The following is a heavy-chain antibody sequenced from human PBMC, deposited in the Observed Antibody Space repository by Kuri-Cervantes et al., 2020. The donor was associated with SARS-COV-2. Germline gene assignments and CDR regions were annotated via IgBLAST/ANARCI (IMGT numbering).Heavy chain of an antibody. D-gene: IGHD6-13*01. Sequence: GSLRLSCTVSGGSISSSSYYWGWIRQPPGKGLEWIGSIYYSGSTYYNPSLKSRVTISVDTSKNQFSLKLSSVTAADTAAYYCARVTRAGAAAFRWDYMDVWGKGTTVTVSS. CDR1: GGSISSSSYY. CDR2: IYYSGST. J-gene: IGHJ6*03. CDR3: ARVTRAGAAAFRWDYMDV. V-gene: IGHV4-39*07.